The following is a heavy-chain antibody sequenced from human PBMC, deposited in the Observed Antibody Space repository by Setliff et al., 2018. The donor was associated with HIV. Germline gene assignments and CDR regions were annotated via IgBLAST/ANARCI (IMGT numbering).Heavy chain of an antibody. V-gene: IGHV1-46*01. Sequence: ASVKVSCKTSGYTFTSYTTHWVRQAPGQGLEWMGLINPGDGSTSYAPKFQDRVTMTRDTSTTTVYMELRSLRSDDTAVYYCARDSSFNMDVWGKGTTVTV. CDR1: GYTFTSYT. CDR3: ARDSSFNMDV. CDR2: INPGDGST. J-gene: IGHJ6*03.